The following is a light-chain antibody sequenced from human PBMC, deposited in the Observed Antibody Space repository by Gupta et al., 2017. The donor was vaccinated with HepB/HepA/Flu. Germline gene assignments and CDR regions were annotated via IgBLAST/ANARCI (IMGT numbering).Light chain of an antibody. V-gene: IGLV3-1*01. CDR3: QAWDSTTAV. CDR1: KLGDKY. Sequence: SYELTQPPSVSVSPGQTASITCSGDKLGDKYASWYQQRPGQSPVLVIYKDNKRPSGIPERFSGSNSGTTATLTISGTEAMDEDDYYCQAWDSTTAVFGTGTKVTVL. CDR2: KDN. J-gene: IGLJ1*01.